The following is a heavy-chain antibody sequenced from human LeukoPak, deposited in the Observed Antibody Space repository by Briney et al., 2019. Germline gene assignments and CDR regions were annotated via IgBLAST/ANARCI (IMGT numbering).Heavy chain of an antibody. CDR2: IHTSGST. Sequence: SETLSLTCTVSGVSISSYYWSWIRQPAGKGLEWIGRIHTSGSTNYNPSLKSRVTMSVDTSKNQFSLKLSSVTAADTAVYYCARGYCTNGVCYQNWFDPWGQGTLPTVSS. CDR1: GVSISSYY. D-gene: IGHD2-8*01. J-gene: IGHJ5*02. V-gene: IGHV4-4*07. CDR3: ARGYCTNGVCYQNWFDP.